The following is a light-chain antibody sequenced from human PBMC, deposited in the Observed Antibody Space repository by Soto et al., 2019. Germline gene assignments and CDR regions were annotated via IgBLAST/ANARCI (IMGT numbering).Light chain of an antibody. Sequence: DIQMTQSPSSLSASVGDRVTITCRASQTISSYLNWFQQKPGKAPKLLIYAASSLHTGVPSRFSGRGSGTDFTLTITRLQPEDFATYYCQQSFGTPYTFGQGTKVDIK. CDR3: QQSFGTPYT. V-gene: IGKV1-39*01. CDR1: QTISSY. J-gene: IGKJ2*01. CDR2: AAS.